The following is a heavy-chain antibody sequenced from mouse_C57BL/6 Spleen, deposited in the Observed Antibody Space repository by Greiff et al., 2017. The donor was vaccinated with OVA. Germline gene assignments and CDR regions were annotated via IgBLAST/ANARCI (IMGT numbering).Heavy chain of an antibody. CDR3: ARSPLTGPDNYFDY. CDR1: GYSFTDYN. J-gene: IGHJ2*01. V-gene: IGHV1-39*01. D-gene: IGHD4-1*01. Sequence: EVQVVESGPELVKPGASVKISCKASGYSFTDYNMNWVKQSNGKSLEWIGVINPNYGTTSYNQKFKGKATLTVDQSSSTAYMQLNSLTSEDSAVYYWARSPLTGPDNYFDYWGQGTTLTVSS. CDR2: INPNYGTT.